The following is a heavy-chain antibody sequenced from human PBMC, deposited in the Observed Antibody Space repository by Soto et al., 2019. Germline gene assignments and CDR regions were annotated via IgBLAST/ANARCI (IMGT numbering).Heavy chain of an antibody. CDR1: GLTFSSYA. J-gene: IGHJ4*02. CDR3: AKYKVWGSPNFDY. V-gene: IGHV3-23*01. CDR2: LSGSGGST. D-gene: IGHD3-16*01. Sequence: EVQLLESGGGLVQPGGSLRLSCAASGLTFSSYAMTWVRQAPGKGLEWVSALSGSGGSTYYADSVKGRFTISRDNSKNTLYLQMNSLRAEDTAVYYCAKYKVWGSPNFDYWGQGTLVTVSS.